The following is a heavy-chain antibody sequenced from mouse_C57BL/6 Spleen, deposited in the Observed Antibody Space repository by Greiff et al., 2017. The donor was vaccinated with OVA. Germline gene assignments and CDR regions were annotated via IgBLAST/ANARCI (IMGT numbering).Heavy chain of an antibody. J-gene: IGHJ4*01. CDR3: ARSGNYGSSYDYAMDY. CDR2: IWSGGST. D-gene: IGHD1-1*01. V-gene: IGHV2-2*01. Sequence: VQLVESGPGLVQPSQSLSITCTVSGFSLTSYGVHWVRQSPGKGLEWLGVIWSGGSTDYNAAFISRLSISKDNSKSQVFFKMNSLQADDTAIYYCARSGNYGSSYDYAMDYWGQGTSVTVSS. CDR1: GFSLTSYG.